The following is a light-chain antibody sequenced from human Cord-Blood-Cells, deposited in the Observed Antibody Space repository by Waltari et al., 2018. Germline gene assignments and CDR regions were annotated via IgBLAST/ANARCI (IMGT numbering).Light chain of an antibody. CDR2: GVS. CDR3: QEYNNWPPLT. CDR1: QRVSTT. Sequence: EIVLTQSPPTLSVSPGERANLPCRASQRVSTTLAWYLQKPGQAHRLLIDGVSTRATGIPARFSVSGSGTEFTLTISSLQSEDSAVYYCQEYNNWPPLTFGGGTKVEIK. J-gene: IGKJ4*01. V-gene: IGKV3-15*01.